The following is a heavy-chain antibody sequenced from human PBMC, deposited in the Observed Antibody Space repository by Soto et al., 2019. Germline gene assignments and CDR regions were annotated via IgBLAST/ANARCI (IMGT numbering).Heavy chain of an antibody. D-gene: IGHD5-12*01. CDR1: GGTFSSYA. J-gene: IGHJ5*02. CDR2: IIPIFGTA. CDR3: ARGGDGYNTYNWFDP. Sequence: SVKVSCKASGGTFSSYAISWVRQAPGQGLEWMGGIIPIFGTANYAQKFQGRVTITADESTSTAYMGLSSLRSEDTAVYYCARGGDGYNTYNWFDPWGQGTLVTVSS. V-gene: IGHV1-69*13.